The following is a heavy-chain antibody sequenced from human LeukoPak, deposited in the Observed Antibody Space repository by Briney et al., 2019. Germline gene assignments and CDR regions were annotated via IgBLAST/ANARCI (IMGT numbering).Heavy chain of an antibody. V-gene: IGHV4-34*01. D-gene: IGHD6-19*01. J-gene: IGHJ4*02. CDR1: GGSFSGYY. CDR3: AREIAVAGRGDY. Sequence: PFETLSLTCAVYGGSFSGYYWSWIRQPPGKGLEWIGEINHSGSTNYNPSLKSRVTISVDTSKNQFSLRLSSVTAADTAVYYCAREIAVAGRGDYWGQGTLVTVSS. CDR2: INHSGST.